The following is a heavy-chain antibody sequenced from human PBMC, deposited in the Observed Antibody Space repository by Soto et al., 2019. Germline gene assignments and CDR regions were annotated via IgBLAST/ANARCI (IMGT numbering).Heavy chain of an antibody. J-gene: IGHJ5*02. CDR2: INHSGST. D-gene: IGHD6-6*01. V-gene: IGHV4-34*01. Sequence: SETLSLTCAVYGGSFSGYYWSWIRQPPGKGLEWIGEINHSGSTNYNPSLKSRVTISVDTSKNQFSLKLSSVTAADTAVYYCARGRGGAARPMKFRRFDPWGQGTLVTVSS. CDR1: GGSFSGYY. CDR3: ARGRGGAARPMKFRRFDP.